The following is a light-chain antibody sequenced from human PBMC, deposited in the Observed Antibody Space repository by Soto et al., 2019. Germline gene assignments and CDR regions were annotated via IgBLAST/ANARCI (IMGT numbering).Light chain of an antibody. J-gene: IGKJ1*01. CDR1: QSVGSTY. CDR2: GAS. Sequence: EIVLTQSPGTLSLSPGERATLSCRASQSVGSTYLAWYQHKLGQAPRLLIYGASSKASGIPDRFSGSGSGTDFTLTITKLEPEYFAVYYCQQYGSSPRSFGQGTKVEVK. V-gene: IGKV3-20*01. CDR3: QQYGSSPRS.